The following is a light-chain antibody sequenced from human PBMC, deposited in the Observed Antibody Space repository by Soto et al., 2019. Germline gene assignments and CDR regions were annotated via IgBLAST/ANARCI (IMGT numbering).Light chain of an antibody. J-gene: IGKJ1*01. CDR3: QQYHRHWT. CDR1: QSIVTY. CDR2: DAS. Sequence: DIQLTQSPSSLSASVGDRVTSTCRARQSIVTYLNWYLQTPGKAPKLLIDDASSLESGVPSRFSGSGSGTEFALTISGLLPDDFATYLCQQYHRHWTFGQGTKVDIK. V-gene: IGKV1-5*01.